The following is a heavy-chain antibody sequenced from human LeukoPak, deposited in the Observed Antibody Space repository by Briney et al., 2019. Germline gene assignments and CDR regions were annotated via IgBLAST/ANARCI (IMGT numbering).Heavy chain of an antibody. Sequence: QSGGSLRLSCAASGFTFSSYAMHWVRQAPGKGLEYVSAISSNGGSTYYANSVKGRFTISRDNSKNTLYLQMGSLRAEDMAVYYCARGYGDYVVPFFYYYYYYMDVWGKGTTVTVSS. D-gene: IGHD4-17*01. V-gene: IGHV3-64*01. CDR3: ARGYGDYVVPFFYYYYYYMDV. CDR1: GFTFSSYA. J-gene: IGHJ6*03. CDR2: ISSNGGST.